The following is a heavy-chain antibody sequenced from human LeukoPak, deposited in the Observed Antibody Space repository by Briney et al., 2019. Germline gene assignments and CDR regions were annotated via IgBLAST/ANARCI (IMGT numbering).Heavy chain of an antibody. V-gene: IGHV4-59*01. Sequence: KPSETLSLTCTVSSGSISSYYWSWIRQPPGKGLEWIGYIYYSGSTNYNPSLKSRVTISVDTSKNQFSLKLSSVTAADTAVYYCARVYYSSSYDYWYFDLWGRGTLVTVSS. D-gene: IGHD6-13*01. CDR3: ARVYYSSSYDYWYFDL. CDR2: IYYSGST. J-gene: IGHJ2*01. CDR1: SGSISSYY.